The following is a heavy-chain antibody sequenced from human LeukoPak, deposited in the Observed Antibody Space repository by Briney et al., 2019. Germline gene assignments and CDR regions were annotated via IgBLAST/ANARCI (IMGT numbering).Heavy chain of an antibody. D-gene: IGHD6-19*01. Sequence: GGSLRLSCRASGLSFNIYSMKWVRQAPGKGLEWVSVIRAEGAPTYYADSVKGRFTISRDNSKNMLYLQMNSLRAEDTATYYCVKDGPCRDSICATKIVVAGYLDHWGQGTQVTVSA. V-gene: IGHV3-23*01. CDR3: VKDGPCRDSICATKIVVAGYLDH. J-gene: IGHJ4*02. CDR1: GLSFNIYS. CDR2: IRAEGAPT.